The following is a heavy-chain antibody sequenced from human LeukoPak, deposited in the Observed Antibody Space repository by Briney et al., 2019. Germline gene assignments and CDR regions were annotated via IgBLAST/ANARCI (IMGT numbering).Heavy chain of an antibody. CDR1: GFTVSSNY. CDR2: IYSGGST. Sequence: PGGSLRLSCAASGFTVSSNYMSWVRQAPGKGLEWVSVIYSGGSTYYADSVKGRFTISRDNSKNTLYLQMNSLRAEDTAVYYCAKMVVPAAIPYAFDIWGQGTMVTVSS. D-gene: IGHD2-2*02. CDR3: AKMVVPAAIPYAFDI. V-gene: IGHV3-53*01. J-gene: IGHJ3*02.